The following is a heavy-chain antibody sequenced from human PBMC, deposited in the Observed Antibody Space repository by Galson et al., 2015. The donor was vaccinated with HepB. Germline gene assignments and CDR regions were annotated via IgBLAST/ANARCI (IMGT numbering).Heavy chain of an antibody. CDR1: GFTFSSYS. CDR3: ARPNAVVATIFSFDI. D-gene: IGHD5-12*01. Sequence: SLRLSCAASGFTFSSYSMHWVRQTPGKGLEWVAGISYDGNNKYYAVSMKGRFTISRDNSKDTLYLQMNSLRAEDTAVYYCARPNAVVATIFSFDIWGQGTMVTVSS. V-gene: IGHV3-30-3*01. CDR2: ISYDGNNK. J-gene: IGHJ3*02.